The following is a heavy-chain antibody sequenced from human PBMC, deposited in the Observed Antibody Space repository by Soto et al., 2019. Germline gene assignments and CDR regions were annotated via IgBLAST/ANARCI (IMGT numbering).Heavy chain of an antibody. Sequence: GASVKVSCKASGYTFTIYGISWVRQAPGQGLEWMGWISAYNGNTNYAQKLRGRVTMTTDTSTSTAYMELRSLRSDDTAVYYCARDGNPYGSGSYLYDYWGQGTPVTVSS. J-gene: IGHJ4*02. V-gene: IGHV1-18*01. CDR1: GYTFTIYG. CDR3: ARDGNPYGSGSYLYDY. CDR2: ISAYNGNT. D-gene: IGHD3-10*01.